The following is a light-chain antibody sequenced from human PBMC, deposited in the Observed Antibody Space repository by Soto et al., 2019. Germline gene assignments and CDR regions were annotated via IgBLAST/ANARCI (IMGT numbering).Light chain of an antibody. Sequence: QSVLTQSSSASASLGSSVKFTCTLSSRHSSYIIAWHQHQPGKAPRYLMNVESTGSYNKGSGVPDRFSGSGSGADRYLTISNLQFEDEADYYCETWYSNTHWVFGGGTKLTVL. V-gene: IGLV4-60*02. CDR3: ETWYSNTHWV. J-gene: IGLJ3*02. CDR1: SRHSSYI. CDR2: VESTGSY.